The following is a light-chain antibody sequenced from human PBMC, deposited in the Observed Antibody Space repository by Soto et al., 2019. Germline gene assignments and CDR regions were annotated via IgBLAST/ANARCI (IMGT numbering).Light chain of an antibody. J-gene: IGKJ1*01. CDR3: QQYNNWPQT. CDR1: RSVSSN. V-gene: IGKV3-15*01. Sequence: EIVMTQSPATLSVSPGEKATLSCRASRSVSSNLAWYQHKPGQAPRLLIYGASTRATGIPARFSGSGSGTEFTLTISSLQSEDFPVYYCQQYNNWPQTFGQGTKVEIK. CDR2: GAS.